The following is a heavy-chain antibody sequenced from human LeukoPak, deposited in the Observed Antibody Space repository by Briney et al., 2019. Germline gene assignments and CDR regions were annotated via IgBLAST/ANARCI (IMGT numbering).Heavy chain of an antibody. Sequence: SETLSLTCTVAGGSISSYYWSGIRQPPGKGLEWIGYIYYSGSTNYNPSLKSRVTISVDTSKNQFSLKLSSVTAADTAVYYCARELDGSRSYPQNWFDPWGQGTLVTVSS. D-gene: IGHD3-10*01. V-gene: IGHV4-59*01. J-gene: IGHJ5*02. CDR3: ARELDGSRSYPQNWFDP. CDR2: IYYSGST. CDR1: GGSISSYY.